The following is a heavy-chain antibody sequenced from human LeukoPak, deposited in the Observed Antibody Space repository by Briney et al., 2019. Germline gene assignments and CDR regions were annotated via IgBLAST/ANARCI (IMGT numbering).Heavy chain of an antibody. CDR2: IWYDGSNK. CDR1: GFTFSSYG. V-gene: IGHV3-33*01. J-gene: IGHJ4*02. D-gene: IGHD4-17*01. Sequence: GGSLRLSCAASGFTFSSYGMHWVRQAPGKGLEWVAAIWYDGSNKYYADSVKGRFTISRDNSKNTLYLQMNSLRAEDTAVYYCARVVDYGDYFDYWGQGTLVTVSS. CDR3: ARVVDYGDYFDY.